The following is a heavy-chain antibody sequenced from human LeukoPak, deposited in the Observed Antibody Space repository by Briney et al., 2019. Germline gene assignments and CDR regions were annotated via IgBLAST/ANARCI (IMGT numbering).Heavy chain of an antibody. Sequence: ASVKVSCKASGYTFTSYGISWVRQAPGQGLEWMGWISAYNGNTNYAQKLQGRVTMTTDTSTGTAYMELRSLRSDDTAVYYCARDMRYCSGGSCYSGWFDPWGQGTLVTVSS. CDR2: ISAYNGNT. J-gene: IGHJ5*02. D-gene: IGHD2-15*01. V-gene: IGHV1-18*01. CDR1: GYTFTSYG. CDR3: ARDMRYCSGGSCYSGWFDP.